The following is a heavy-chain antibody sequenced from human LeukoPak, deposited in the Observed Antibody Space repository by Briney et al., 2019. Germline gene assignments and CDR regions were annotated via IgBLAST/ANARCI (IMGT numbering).Heavy chain of an antibody. V-gene: IGHV3-7*01. CDR1: GFTVSSNS. CDR3: ARDDYWTNYGCYFDS. Sequence: GGSLRLSCTVSGFTVSSNSMSWVRQAPGKGLEWVANIKQDGRDKTYADSVKGRFTISRDNAKNSLYLQMDSLRAEDTAIYYCARDDYWTNYGCYFDSWGQGALVTVSS. J-gene: IGHJ4*02. D-gene: IGHD3-3*01. CDR2: IKQDGRDK.